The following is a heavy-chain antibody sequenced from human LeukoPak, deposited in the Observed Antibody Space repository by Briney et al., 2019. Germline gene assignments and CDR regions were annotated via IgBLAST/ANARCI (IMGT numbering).Heavy chain of an antibody. J-gene: IGHJ6*03. Sequence: PSETLSLTCTVSGGSISSGSYYWSWIRQPAGKGLEWIGRIYTSGSTNYNPSLKSRVTISVDTSKNQFSLKLSSVTAADTAVYYRAREICGGDCYYYYMDVWGKGTTVTVSS. CDR2: IYTSGST. D-gene: IGHD2-21*01. V-gene: IGHV4-61*02. CDR3: AREICGGDCYYYYMDV. CDR1: GGSISSGSYY.